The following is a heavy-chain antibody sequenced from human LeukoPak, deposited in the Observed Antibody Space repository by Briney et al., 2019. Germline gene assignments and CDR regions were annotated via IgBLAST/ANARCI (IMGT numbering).Heavy chain of an antibody. D-gene: IGHD3-22*01. V-gene: IGHV4-31*03. J-gene: IGHJ4*02. CDR1: GGSISTGGYY. Sequence: SETLSLTCTVSGGSISTGGYYWSWIRQHPEKGLEWIGYIYYSGSTYYNPSLKSRVTISEDTFTNQFSLKLSSVTAADTAVYYCVRGRGDYYDSSGGYYFDFWGQGTLVTVSS. CDR2: IYYSGST. CDR3: VRGRGDYYDSSGGYYFDF.